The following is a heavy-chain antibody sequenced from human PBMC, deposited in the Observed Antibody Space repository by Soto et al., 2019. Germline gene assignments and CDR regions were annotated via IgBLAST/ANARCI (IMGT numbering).Heavy chain of an antibody. Sequence: GGSLRLSCAASGFTFSDYYMSWIRQAPGKGLEWVSYISSSGSTIYYADSVKGRFTISRDNAKNSLYLQMNSLRAEDTAVYYCARDLEGSDYYDSSGYYLRNEAFDIWGQGTMLTVSS. CDR1: GFTFSDYY. CDR3: ARDLEGSDYYDSSGYYLRNEAFDI. J-gene: IGHJ3*02. CDR2: ISSSGSTI. V-gene: IGHV3-11*01. D-gene: IGHD3-22*01.